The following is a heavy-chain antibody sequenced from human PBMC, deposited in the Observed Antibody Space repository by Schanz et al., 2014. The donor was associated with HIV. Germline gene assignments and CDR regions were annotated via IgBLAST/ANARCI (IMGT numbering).Heavy chain of an antibody. J-gene: IGHJ6*02. CDR1: GFTFSDAW. CDR3: ARVEGPPTFYYYYYGSDV. CDR2: ISYDRRHQ. Sequence: VQLVESGGGLVKPGGSLRLSCAASGFTFSDAWMSWVRQAPGKGLEWVAVISYDRRHQYYAESVKGRFTISRDNSKNTLFLQMNSLRAEDTAVYYCARVEGPPTFYYYYYGSDVWGQGTAVIVSS. D-gene: IGHD4-4*01. V-gene: IGHV3-30*03.